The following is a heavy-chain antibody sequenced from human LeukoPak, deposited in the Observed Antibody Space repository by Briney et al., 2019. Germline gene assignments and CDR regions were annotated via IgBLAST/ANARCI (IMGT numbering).Heavy chain of an antibody. J-gene: IGHJ4*02. CDR2: INPNSGGT. D-gene: IGHD2-15*01. CDR3: ARTPRAGLGNFDY. CDR1: GYTFTGYY. Sequence: GASVKVSCKASGYTFTGYYMHWVRQAPGQGLEWMGWINPNSGGTNYAQKFQGRVTMTRDTSISTAYMELCRLRSDDTAVYYCARTPRAGLGNFDYWGQGTLVTVSS. V-gene: IGHV1-2*02.